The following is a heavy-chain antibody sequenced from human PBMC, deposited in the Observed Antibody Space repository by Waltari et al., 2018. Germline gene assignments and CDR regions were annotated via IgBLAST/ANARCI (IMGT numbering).Heavy chain of an antibody. D-gene: IGHD7-27*01. CDR3: ARTLNWGLSLGRYNWFDP. CDR1: GYSFTNYW. V-gene: IGHV5-51*01. CDR2: VFPGDADA. Sequence: EVQLVQYGAEVKKPGESLKISCKASGYSFTNYWIGCVVRMAGDGREWMGIVFPGDADARYSPSFQGQVPISTDKSNSTANLQWSSLNATDTAMYYCARTLNWGLSLGRYNWFDPWGQGTLVTVSS. J-gene: IGHJ5*02.